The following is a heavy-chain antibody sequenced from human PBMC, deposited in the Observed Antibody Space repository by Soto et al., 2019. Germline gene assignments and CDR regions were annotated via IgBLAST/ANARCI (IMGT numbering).Heavy chain of an antibody. CDR3: ARPIPPDDAFDI. CDR1: GGSISSSSYY. CDR2: FYYSGST. V-gene: IGHV4-39*01. D-gene: IGHD2-21*01. J-gene: IGHJ3*02. Sequence: QLQLQESGPGLVKPSETLSLTCTVSGGSISSSSYYWGWIRQPPGKGLEWIGSFYYSGSTYYNPSLKSRVTISVDTPKNQFSLKLSSVTAADTAVYYCARPIPPDDAFDIWGRGTMVTVSS.